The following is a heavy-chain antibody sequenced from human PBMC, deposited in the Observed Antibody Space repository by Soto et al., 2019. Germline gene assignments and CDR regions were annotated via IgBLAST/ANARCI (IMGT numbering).Heavy chain of an antibody. CDR1: GYRFTSYG. Sequence: QVQLVQSGAEVKNPGASVKVSCKASGYRFTSYGIGWVRQAPGQGLEWMGWINAYNGNTNYAQNLQGRVTLTTDTSTSADYMELMSMRSNDTAVYYCAMVDVYVTPSPQDVWGQGNTVTVSS. CDR2: INAYNGNT. D-gene: IGHD3-16*01. CDR3: AMVDVYVTPSPQDV. J-gene: IGHJ6*02. V-gene: IGHV1-18*01.